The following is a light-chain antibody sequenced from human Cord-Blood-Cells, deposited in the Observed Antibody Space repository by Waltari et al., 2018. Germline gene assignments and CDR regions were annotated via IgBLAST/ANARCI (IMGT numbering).Light chain of an antibody. CDR2: GAS. J-gene: IGKJ1*01. CDR3: QQYNNWT. CDR1: QSVSSN. V-gene: IGKV3-15*01. Sequence: EIVMTQSPATLSVSPGERGTLSCRASQSVSSNLAWYQQKPGQAPRLLIYGASTRATGIPARFSGSGSGTEFTLTISSLQSEDFAVYYCQQYNNWTFGQGTKVEIK.